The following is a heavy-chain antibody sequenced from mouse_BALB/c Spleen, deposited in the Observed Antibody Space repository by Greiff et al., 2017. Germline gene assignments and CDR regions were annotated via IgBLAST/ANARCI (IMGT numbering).Heavy chain of an antibody. CDR1: GFTFSSFG. CDR2: ISSGSSTI. J-gene: IGHJ2*01. CDR3: ARDGYDVFDY. D-gene: IGHD2-2*01. V-gene: IGHV5-17*02. Sequence: DVKLVESGGGLVQPGGSRKLSCAASGFTFSSFGMHWVRQAPEKGLEWVAYISSGSSTIYYADTVKGRFTISRDNPKNTLFLQMTSLRSEDTAMYYCARDGYDVFDYWGQGTTLTVSS.